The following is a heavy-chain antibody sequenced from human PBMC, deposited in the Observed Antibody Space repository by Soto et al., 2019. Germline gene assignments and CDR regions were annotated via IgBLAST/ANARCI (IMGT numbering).Heavy chain of an antibody. CDR1: GFTFSTYA. CDR3: AYSSTPFDY. CDR2: ISGSGGST. D-gene: IGHD6-13*01. Sequence: GSLRLSCAASGFTFSTYAMTWVRQAPGKGLEWVSTISGSGGSTYYADSVKGRFTISRDNSKNTLYLQMNSLRAEDTAVYYCAYSSTPFDYWGQGTLVTVSS. J-gene: IGHJ4*02. V-gene: IGHV3-23*01.